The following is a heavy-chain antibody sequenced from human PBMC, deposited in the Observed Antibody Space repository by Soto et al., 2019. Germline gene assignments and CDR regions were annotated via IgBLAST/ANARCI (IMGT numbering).Heavy chain of an antibody. CDR2: INPNSGGT. J-gene: IGHJ4*02. D-gene: IGHD6-13*01. CDR1: GSTFTGYY. CDR3: ARAAAAGTPPYFDY. Sequence: ASVNVSCNASGSTFTGYYMHWVRQAPGQGLEGMGWINPNSGGTNYAQKVQGWVTMTRETSISTAYMELSRLRSDDTAVYYCARAAAAGTPPYFDYWGQGTLVTVSS. V-gene: IGHV1-2*04.